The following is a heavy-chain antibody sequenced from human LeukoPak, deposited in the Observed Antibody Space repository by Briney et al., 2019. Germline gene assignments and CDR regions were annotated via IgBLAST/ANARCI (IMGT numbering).Heavy chain of an antibody. D-gene: IGHD2-15*01. J-gene: IGHJ5*02. CDR2: INHSGST. CDR3: ARDPRYCSGGSCHTNWFDP. Sequence: SETLSLTCAVYGGSLSGYYWSWIRQPPGKGLEWIGEINHSGSTNYNPSLKSRVTISVDTSKNQFSLKLSSVTAADTAVYYCARDPRYCSGGSCHTNWFDPWGQGTLVTVSS. V-gene: IGHV4-34*01. CDR1: GGSLSGYY.